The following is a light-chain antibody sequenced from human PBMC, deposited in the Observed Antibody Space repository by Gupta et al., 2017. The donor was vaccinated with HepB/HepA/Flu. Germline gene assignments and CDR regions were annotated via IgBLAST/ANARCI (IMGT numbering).Light chain of an antibody. Sequence: QSALTQPASVSGSSGQSITISCTGSSSDVGGFNSVSWYQQYPGRAPKLLIYDVSNRPSGVSYRFSGSKSGNTASLTISGLQAEDDADYYCSSFRTGSTLVVFGGGTKVTVL. J-gene: IGLJ2*01. CDR2: DVS. CDR3: SSFRTGSTLVV. CDR1: SSDVGGFNS. V-gene: IGLV2-14*03.